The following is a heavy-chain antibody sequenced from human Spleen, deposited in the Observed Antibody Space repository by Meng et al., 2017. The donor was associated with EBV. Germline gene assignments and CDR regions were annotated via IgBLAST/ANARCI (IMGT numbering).Heavy chain of an antibody. D-gene: IGHD4-17*01. J-gene: IGHJ4*02. CDR2: MFHGGRT. Sequence: QVQLQESGPGLVKSSETLSLTLAVSGGSISSSNWWSWVRQPPGKGLEWIGEMFHGGRTKNSPSPKSRVTISLDRSKNQFSLELNSVTAADTAVYYCARGIMTTVTTLFFFDSWGQGTLVTVSS. CDR3: ARGIMTTVTTLFFFDS. CDR1: GGSISSSNW. V-gene: IGHV4-4*02.